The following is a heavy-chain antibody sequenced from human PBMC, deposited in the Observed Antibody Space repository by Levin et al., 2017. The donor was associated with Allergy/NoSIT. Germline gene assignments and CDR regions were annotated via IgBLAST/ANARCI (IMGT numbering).Heavy chain of an antibody. J-gene: IGHJ5*02. D-gene: IGHD3-16*02. V-gene: IGHV1-18*01. CDR2: ISAYNGNT. CDR3: ARDNNYDYVWGSYRDISYNWFDP. CDR1: GYTFTSYG. Sequence: GASVKVSCKASGYTFTSYGISWVRQAPGQGLEWMGWISAYNGNTNYAHKLQGRVTMTTDTSTSTAYMELRSLRSDDTAVYYCARDNNYDYVWGSYRDISYNWFDPWGQGTLVTVSS.